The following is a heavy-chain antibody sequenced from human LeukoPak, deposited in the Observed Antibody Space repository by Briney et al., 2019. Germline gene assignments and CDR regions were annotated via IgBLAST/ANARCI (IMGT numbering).Heavy chain of an antibody. CDR3: ATHSNRNDYYYFHYMDV. CDR1: GFTFSSYW. D-gene: IGHD4-11*01. Sequence: GSLRLSCAASGFTFSSYWMSWIRQPPGKGLEWIGEINHSGSTNYNPSLKSRVTISVDTSEKQFSLQLSSVTAADTAVYYCATHSNRNDYYYFHYMDVWGKGTTVIVSS. V-gene: IGHV4-34*08. J-gene: IGHJ6*03. CDR2: INHSGST.